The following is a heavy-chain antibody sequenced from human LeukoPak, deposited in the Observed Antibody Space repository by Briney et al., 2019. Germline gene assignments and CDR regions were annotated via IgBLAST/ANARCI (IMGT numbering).Heavy chain of an antibody. J-gene: IGHJ6*03. D-gene: IGHD2-2*02. Sequence: GGSLRLSCAASGFTFSSYAMSWVRQAPGKGLEWVANIKQDGSEKYYVDSVKGRFTISRDNAKNSLYLQMNSLRAEDTAVYYCARVSGCSSTSCYKYYYMDVWGKGTTVTVSS. CDR3: ARVSGCSSTSCYKYYYMDV. CDR1: GFTFSSYA. CDR2: IKQDGSEK. V-gene: IGHV3-7*01.